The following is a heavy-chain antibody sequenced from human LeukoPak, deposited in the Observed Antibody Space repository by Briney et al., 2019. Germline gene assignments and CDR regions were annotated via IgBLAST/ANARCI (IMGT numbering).Heavy chain of an antibody. CDR3: AAYGNYYDSSGPFDY. CDR2: FDPEDGET. Sequence: ASVKVSCKASGYTFTGYYMHWVRQAPGQGLEWMGGFDPEDGETIYAQKFQGRVTMTEDTSTDTAYMELSSLRSEDTAVYYCAAYGNYYDSSGPFDYWGQGTLVTVSS. D-gene: IGHD3-22*01. CDR1: GYTFTGYY. J-gene: IGHJ4*02. V-gene: IGHV1-24*01.